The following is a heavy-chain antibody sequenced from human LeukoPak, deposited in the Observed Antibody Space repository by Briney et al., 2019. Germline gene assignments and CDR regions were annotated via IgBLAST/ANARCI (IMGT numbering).Heavy chain of an antibody. Sequence: PGGSLRLSCAASGFTFSDYSMNWVRQAPGKGLEWVSCIGSSGTYIYYADSVKGRFTISRDNAKNSLYLQMNSLRAEDTALYYCAKDATAAGINFDYWGQGTLVTVSS. CDR3: AKDATAAGINFDY. CDR2: IGSSGTYI. J-gene: IGHJ4*02. D-gene: IGHD6-13*01. CDR1: GFTFSDYS. V-gene: IGHV3-21*04.